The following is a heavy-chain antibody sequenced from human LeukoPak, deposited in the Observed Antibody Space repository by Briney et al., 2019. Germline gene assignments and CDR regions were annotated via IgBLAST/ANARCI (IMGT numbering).Heavy chain of an antibody. CDR3: ARGVRIAVAGNIDY. CDR2: IRYDGRNK. J-gene: IGHJ4*02. Sequence: GGSLRLSCAASGFTFNNYGMHWVRQAPGKGLEWVAFIRYDGRNKYYADSVKGRFTISRDNSKNTLYLQMNSLRAEDTAVYYCARGVRIAVAGNIDYWGQGTLVTVSS. V-gene: IGHV3-30*02. D-gene: IGHD6-19*01. CDR1: GFTFNNYG.